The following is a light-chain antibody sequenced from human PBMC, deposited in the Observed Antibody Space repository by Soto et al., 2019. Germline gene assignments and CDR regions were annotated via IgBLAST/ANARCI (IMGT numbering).Light chain of an antibody. CDR2: EGT. J-gene: IGLJ2*01. V-gene: IGLV2-23*01. CDR1: SSDVGSYNL. Sequence: QSALTQSASVSGSPGQSITISCTGISSDVGSYNLVSWYQQYPGNAAKLILYEGTKRPSGVSNRFSGSKSGNTASLTISGIQAEDEADYYCCSYAGSSTLVFGGGTKLTVL. CDR3: CSYAGSSTLV.